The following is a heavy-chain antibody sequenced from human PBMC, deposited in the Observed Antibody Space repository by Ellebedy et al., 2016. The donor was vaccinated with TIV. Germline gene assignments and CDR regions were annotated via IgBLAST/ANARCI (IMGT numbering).Heavy chain of an antibody. CDR2: IYYSGST. D-gene: IGHD5-24*01. CDR3: AREFVEVATIDDFYYAMDV. CDR1: GASVNSGSYY. Sequence: SETLSLTCSVSGASVNSGSYYWSWIRQPPGKGLEWIGYIYYSGSTNYNPSLKSQVTIAVDTSKNEFSLKLRSVTAADTAVYYCAREFVEVATIDDFYYAMDVWGQGTTVTVSS. J-gene: IGHJ6*02. V-gene: IGHV4-61*01.